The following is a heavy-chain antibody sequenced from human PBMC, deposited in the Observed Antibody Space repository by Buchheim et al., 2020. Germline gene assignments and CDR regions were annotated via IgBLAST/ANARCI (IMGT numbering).Heavy chain of an antibody. CDR1: GGSISSSNW. CDR2: IYYSGST. Sequence: QVQLQESGPGLVKPSGTLSLTCAVSGGSISSSNWWSWVRQPPGKGLEWIGSIYYSGSTYYNPSLKSRVTISVDTSKNQFSLKLSSVTAADTAVYYCARDPYSNYWYFDLWGRGTL. V-gene: IGHV4-4*02. J-gene: IGHJ2*01. D-gene: IGHD4-11*01. CDR3: ARDPYSNYWYFDL.